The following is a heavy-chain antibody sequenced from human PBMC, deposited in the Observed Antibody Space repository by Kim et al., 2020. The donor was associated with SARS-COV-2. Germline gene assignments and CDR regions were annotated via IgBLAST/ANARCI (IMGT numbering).Heavy chain of an antibody. CDR1: GFTFSSYG. CDR3: AKEAWAAAGTWSWYYYYGMDV. Sequence: GGSLRLSCAASGFTFSSYGMHWVRQAPGKGLEWVTVISYDGSNKYYADSVKGRFTISRDNSKNTLYLQMNILRAEDTAVYYCAKEAWAAAGTWSWYYYYGMDVWGQGTTVTVSS. D-gene: IGHD6-13*01. V-gene: IGHV3-30*18. CDR2: ISYDGSNK. J-gene: IGHJ6*02.